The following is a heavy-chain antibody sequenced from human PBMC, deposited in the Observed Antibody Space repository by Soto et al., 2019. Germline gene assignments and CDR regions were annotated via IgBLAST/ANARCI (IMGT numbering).Heavy chain of an antibody. CDR2: TYYRSKWYN. D-gene: IGHD2-15*01. CDR1: GDSVSSNSAS. J-gene: IGHJ5*02. CDR3: ARVYHSGHCSGGSCHGFRWFDP. V-gene: IGHV6-1*01. Sequence: SQTLSLTSAIPGDSVSSNSASWNWIRQSPSRGLEWLGRTYYRSKWYNDYAVSVKSRITINPDTSKNQFSLQLSSVTAADTAVYYCARVYHSGHCSGGSCHGFRWFDPWGQGTLVTVSS.